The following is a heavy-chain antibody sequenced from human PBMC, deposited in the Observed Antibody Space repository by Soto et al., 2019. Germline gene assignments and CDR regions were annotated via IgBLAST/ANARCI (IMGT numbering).Heavy chain of an antibody. V-gene: IGHV3-23*01. CDR2: ISGSGGST. J-gene: IGHJ4*02. CDR3: AKDSTYDSSGYYFH. D-gene: IGHD3-22*01. CDR1: VFPFSSYA. Sequence: GGSLRLSCAASVFPFSSYAMSWVRQAPGKGLEWVSAISGSGGSTYYADSVKGRFTISRDNSKNTLYLQMNSLRAEDTAVYYCAKDSTYDSSGYYFHWGQGTLVTVSS.